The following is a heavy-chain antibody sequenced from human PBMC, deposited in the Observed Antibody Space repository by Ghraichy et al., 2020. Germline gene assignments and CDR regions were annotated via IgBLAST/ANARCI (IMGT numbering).Heavy chain of an antibody. D-gene: IGHD3-3*01. V-gene: IGHV3-21*01. CDR3: ARLYRHNDFWSGYYTYYYYGMDV. Sequence: GESLNISCAASGFTFSSYSMNWVRQAPGKGLEWVSSISSSSSYIYYADSVKGRFTISRDNAKNSLYLQMNSLRAEDTAVYYCARLYRHNDFWSGYYTYYYYGMDVWGQGTTVTVSS. CDR2: ISSSSSYI. J-gene: IGHJ6*02. CDR1: GFTFSSYS.